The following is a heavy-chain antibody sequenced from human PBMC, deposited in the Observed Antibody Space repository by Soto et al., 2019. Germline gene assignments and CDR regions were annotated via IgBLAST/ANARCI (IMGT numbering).Heavy chain of an antibody. Sequence: EVQLVQSGAEVKRPGESLQISCNGSAYTFTNYYIGWVRQVAGKGLEWMGIIYPGDSETTYSPSFQGQVTFSVDKSLNPAYVQWSSLKASDTAIYYCSLPRHYHGAAFDSWGHGTLVTVSS. J-gene: IGHJ4*01. D-gene: IGHD3-10*01. CDR2: IYPGDSET. V-gene: IGHV5-51*01. CDR1: AYTFTNYY. CDR3: SLPRHYHGAAFDS.